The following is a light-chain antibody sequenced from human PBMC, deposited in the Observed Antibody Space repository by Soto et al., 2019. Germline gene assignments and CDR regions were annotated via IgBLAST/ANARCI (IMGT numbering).Light chain of an antibody. Sequence: SALTQPPSASGSPGQSVTISCTGTSSDVGGYNYVSWYQQRPGKAPKLMISDVNKRPSGVPDRFSGSKSGNTASLTVSGLQAEDEADYYCSSYAGNNIYVFGGGTKVTVL. J-gene: IGLJ1*01. CDR3: SSYAGNNIYV. CDR2: DVN. V-gene: IGLV2-8*01. CDR1: SSDVGGYNY.